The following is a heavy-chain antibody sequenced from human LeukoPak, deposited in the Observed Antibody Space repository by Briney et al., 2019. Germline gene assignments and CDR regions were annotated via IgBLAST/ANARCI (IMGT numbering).Heavy chain of an antibody. V-gene: IGHV4-34*01. CDR3: ARDPRTNCSSTSCYLSSFDY. D-gene: IGHD2-2*01. CDR2: INHSGST. Sequence: SETLSLTCAVYGGFFSGYYWSWIRQPPGKGLEWIGEINHSGSTNYNPSLKSRVTISVDTSKNQFSLKLSSVTAADTAVYYCARDPRTNCSSTSCYLSSFDYWGQGTLVTVSS. J-gene: IGHJ4*02. CDR1: GGFFSGYY.